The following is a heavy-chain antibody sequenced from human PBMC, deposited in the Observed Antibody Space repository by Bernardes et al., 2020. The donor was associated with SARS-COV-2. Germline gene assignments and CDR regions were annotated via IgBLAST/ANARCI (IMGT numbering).Heavy chain of an antibody. D-gene: IGHD6-19*01. CDR2: IYRGGST. V-gene: IGHV3-66*02. CDR1: GFTVSDSY. CDR3: ARRRAGGWDLDY. J-gene: IGHJ4*02. Sequence: GSLRLSCAASGFTVSDSYMTWVRQAPGKGLEWVSVIYRGGSTYYADSVRGRFTISRDSSKNTLYLQMNSLRTEDTAIYYCARRRAGGWDLDYWGQGTLVTVSS.